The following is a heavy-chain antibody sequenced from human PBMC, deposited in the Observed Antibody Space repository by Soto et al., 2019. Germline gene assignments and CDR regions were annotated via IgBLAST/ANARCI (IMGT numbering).Heavy chain of an antibody. D-gene: IGHD2-15*01. Sequence: QVQLQQWGAGLLKPSETLSLTCAVYGGSFSGYYWSWIRQPPGKGLEWIGEINHSGSTNYNPSLKGRVTISVDTSKNQFSLKLSSVTAADTAVYYCAREYCSGGSCYSGAFDIWGQGTMVTVSS. J-gene: IGHJ3*02. V-gene: IGHV4-34*01. CDR1: GGSFSGYY. CDR2: INHSGST. CDR3: AREYCSGGSCYSGAFDI.